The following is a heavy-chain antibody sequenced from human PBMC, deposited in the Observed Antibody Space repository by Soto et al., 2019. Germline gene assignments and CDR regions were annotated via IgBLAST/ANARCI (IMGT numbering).Heavy chain of an antibody. CDR3: ARDDDSSFRSQGFDI. D-gene: IGHD3-22*01. J-gene: IGHJ3*02. CDR1: GFSFRSYE. CDR2: ISSRADTI. Sequence: PGGSLRLSCAASGFSFRSYEMSWVRQAPGKGLEWISYISSRADTIYYADSVKGRFTISRDNAHNSLYLQMTSLRAEDTAAYYCARDDDSSFRSQGFDIWGQGTMVTVSS. V-gene: IGHV3-48*03.